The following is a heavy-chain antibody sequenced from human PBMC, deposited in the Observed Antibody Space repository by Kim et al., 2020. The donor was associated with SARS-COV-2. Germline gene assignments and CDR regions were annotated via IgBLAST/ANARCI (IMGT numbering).Heavy chain of an antibody. D-gene: IGHD2-15*01. CDR3: AKAYSNPYCSGGSCYSPFDY. Sequence: RFTISRDNSKNTLYLQMNSLRAEDTAVYYCAKAYSNPYCSGGSCYSPFDYWGQGTLVTVSS. V-gene: IGHV3-23*01. J-gene: IGHJ4*02.